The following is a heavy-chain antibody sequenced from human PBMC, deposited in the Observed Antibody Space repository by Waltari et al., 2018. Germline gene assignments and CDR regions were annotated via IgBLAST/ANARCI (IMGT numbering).Heavy chain of an antibody. CDR3: VGYYGPEGVGMDV. CDR1: GYSISSGYY. V-gene: IGHV4-38-2*01. D-gene: IGHD3-3*01. Sequence: QVQLQESGPGLVKPSETLSLTCAVSGYSISSGYYWGWLRQPPGKGLEWIGSIYHSGSTYYNPSLKSRVTISVDTSKNQFSLKLSSVTAADTAVYYCVGYYGPEGVGMDVWGQGTTVTVSS. J-gene: IGHJ6*02. CDR2: IYHSGST.